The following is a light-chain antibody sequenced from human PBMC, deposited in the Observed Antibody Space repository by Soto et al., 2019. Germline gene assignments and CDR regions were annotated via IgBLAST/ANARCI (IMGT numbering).Light chain of an antibody. CDR2: GAS. V-gene: IGKV3-20*01. CDR1: QGVNTR. J-gene: IGKJ5*01. Sequence: EIVLTQSPATLSSFPGDRVTLSCRASQGVNTRLAWYQHRPGQAPRLLIYGASSRATGIADRFSGSGSGTDFTLTISRLEPEDFALYYCQQYGYSPITFGQGTRLEIK. CDR3: QQYGYSPIT.